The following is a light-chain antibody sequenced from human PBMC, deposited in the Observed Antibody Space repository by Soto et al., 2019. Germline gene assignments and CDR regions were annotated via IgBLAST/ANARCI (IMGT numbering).Light chain of an antibody. Sequence: EIVLTQSPATLSLSPGERATLSCRASQSVSSYLAWYQQKPGQAPRLLIYDASNRATGIPARFSGSGSGTDFTLTISSLESEDFAVYYCQQGSNWPRTFGGGTKVEIK. J-gene: IGKJ4*01. V-gene: IGKV3-11*01. CDR1: QSVSSY. CDR3: QQGSNWPRT. CDR2: DAS.